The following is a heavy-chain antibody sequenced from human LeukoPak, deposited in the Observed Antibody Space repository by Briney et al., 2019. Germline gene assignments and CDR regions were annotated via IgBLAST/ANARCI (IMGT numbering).Heavy chain of an antibody. D-gene: IGHD2-2*01. CDR3: ARDVGEYCSSTNCYASHY. Sequence: ASVKVSCKASGYTFTGYYIHWVRQAPGQGLEWMGWINPNSGGTNYAQNFQGRVTMTRDTSITTAYMELSSLRSDDTAVYYCARDVGEYCSSTNCYASHYWGQGTLVTVSS. CDR2: INPNSGGT. V-gene: IGHV1-2*02. CDR1: GYTFTGYY. J-gene: IGHJ4*02.